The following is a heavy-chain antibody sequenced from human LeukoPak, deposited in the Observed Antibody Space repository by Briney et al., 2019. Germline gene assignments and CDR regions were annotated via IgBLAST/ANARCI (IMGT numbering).Heavy chain of an antibody. V-gene: IGHV3-30-3*01. D-gene: IGHD2-2*02. CDR2: ISYDGSNK. J-gene: IGHJ6*02. CDR3: ARDGSEDIVVVPAAIKYGMDV. Sequence: PGRSLRLSCAASGFTFSSNAMHWVRQAPGKGLEWVAVISYDGSNKYYADSVKGRFTISRDNSKNTLYLQMNSLRAEDTAVYYCARDGSEDIVVVPAAIKYGMDVWGQGTTVTVSS. CDR1: GFTFSSNA.